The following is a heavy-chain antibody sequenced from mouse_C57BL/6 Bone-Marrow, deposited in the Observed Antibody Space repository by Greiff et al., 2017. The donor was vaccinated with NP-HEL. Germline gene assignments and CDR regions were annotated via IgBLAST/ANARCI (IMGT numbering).Heavy chain of an antibody. D-gene: IGHD1-1*01. CDR2: ISSGSSTI. J-gene: IGHJ2*01. V-gene: IGHV5-17*01. Sequence: EVQRVESGGGLVKPGGSLKLSCAAPGFTFSDYGMHWVRQAPEKGLGWVAYISSGSSTIYYADTVKGRFTISRDNAKNTLFLQMTSLRSEDTAMYYCARGGTPFDYWGQGTTLTVSS. CDR1: GFTFSDYG. CDR3: ARGGTPFDY.